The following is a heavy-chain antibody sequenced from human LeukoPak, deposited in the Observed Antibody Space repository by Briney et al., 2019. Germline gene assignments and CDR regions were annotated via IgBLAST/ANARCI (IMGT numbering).Heavy chain of an antibody. CDR2: IYSGGST. CDR1: GFTVSSNY. Sequence: PGGSLRLSCAASGFTVSSNYMSWVRQAPGKGLEWVSVIYSGGSTYYADSVKGRFTISRDNSKNTLYLQMNSLRAEDTAVYYCARVMSSSPSHWYYYYYMDVWGKGTTVTVSS. CDR3: ARVMSSSPSHWYYYYYMDV. J-gene: IGHJ6*03. V-gene: IGHV3-53*01. D-gene: IGHD6-6*01.